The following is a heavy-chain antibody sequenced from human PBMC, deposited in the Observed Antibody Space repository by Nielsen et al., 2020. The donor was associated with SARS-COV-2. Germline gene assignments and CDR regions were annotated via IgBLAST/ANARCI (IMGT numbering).Heavy chain of an antibody. Sequence: ASVQVSCKASGYTFTSYGIRWVRQAPGQGLEWMGWISAYNGNTNYAQKLQGRVTMTTDTSTSTAYLELRSLCSDDTAVYYCARVTGGGVVVPAATYTLDSSGQGTLVTVSS. CDR2: ISAYNGNT. CDR1: GYTFTSYG. J-gene: IGHJ4*02. CDR3: ARVTGGGVVVPAATYTLDS. V-gene: IGHV1-18*01. D-gene: IGHD2-2*01.